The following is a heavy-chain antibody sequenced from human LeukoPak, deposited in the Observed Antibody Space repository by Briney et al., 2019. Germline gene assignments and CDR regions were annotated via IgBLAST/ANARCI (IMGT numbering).Heavy chain of an antibody. J-gene: IGHJ6*03. Sequence: GESLRLSCAVSGFTFTTYWLGWVRQPPGKGLEWVANIKQDGTEKYYVDSVKGRFTISRDNAKNSLYLQMNTLRAEDTAVYYCARAGRKSRGVDIVRKKETGYYYYMDAWGKGTTVTVSS. D-gene: IGHD2-15*01. CDR3: ARAGRKSRGVDIVRKKETGYYYYMDA. CDR2: IKQDGTEK. V-gene: IGHV3-7*01. CDR1: GFTFTTYW.